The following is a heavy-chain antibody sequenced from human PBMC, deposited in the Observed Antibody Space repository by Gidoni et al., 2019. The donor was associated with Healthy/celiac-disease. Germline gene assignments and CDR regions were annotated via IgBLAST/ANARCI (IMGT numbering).Heavy chain of an antibody. Sequence: QVQLVQSGAEVKKPGASVKVSCKASGYTFTGYYMHWVRQAPGQGLEWMGWINPNSGGTNYAQKFQGWVTMTRDTSISTAYMELSRLRSDDTAVYYCARGDLLTYYDFWSGCTPFDYWGQGTLVTVSS. J-gene: IGHJ4*02. CDR3: ARGDLLTYYDFWSGCTPFDY. D-gene: IGHD3-3*01. V-gene: IGHV1-2*04. CDR1: GYTFTGYY. CDR2: INPNSGGT.